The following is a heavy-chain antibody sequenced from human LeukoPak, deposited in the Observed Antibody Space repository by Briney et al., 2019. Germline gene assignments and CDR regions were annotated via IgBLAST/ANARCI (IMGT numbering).Heavy chain of an antibody. CDR3: AKALDCSSTSCYIPYYYYGMDV. D-gene: IGHD2-2*02. CDR1: GFTFEDYA. V-gene: IGHV3-43*02. Sequence: AGGSLRLSCAASGFTFEDYAMHWVRQAPGKGLEWVSLISGDGGSTYYADSVKGRFTISRDNSKNSLYLQMNSLRTEDTALYYCAKALDCSSTSCYIPYYYYGMDVWGQGTTVTVSS. J-gene: IGHJ6*02. CDR2: ISGDGGST.